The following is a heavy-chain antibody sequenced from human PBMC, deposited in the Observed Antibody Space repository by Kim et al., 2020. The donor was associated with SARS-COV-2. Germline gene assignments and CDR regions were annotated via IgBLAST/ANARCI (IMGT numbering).Heavy chain of an antibody. CDR1: GFTFSSYG. D-gene: IGHD4-17*01. V-gene: IGHV3-30*18. J-gene: IGHJ6*02. CDR2: ISYDGSNK. CDR3: AKDARPTVVTPLDV. Sequence: GGSLRLSCAASGFTFSSYGMHWVRQAPGKGLEWVAVISYDGSNKYYADSVKGRFTISRDNSKNTLYLQMNSLRAEDTAVYYCAKDARPTVVTPLDVWGQGTTVTVSS.